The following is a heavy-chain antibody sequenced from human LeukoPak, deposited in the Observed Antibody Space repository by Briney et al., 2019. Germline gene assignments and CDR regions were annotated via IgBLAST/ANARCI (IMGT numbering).Heavy chain of an antibody. Sequence: GGSLRLSCAASGFTFSSYAISWVRQAPGKGLEWVSGISYSGDSTNYADSVKGRFTISTDNSKNMLYLQMNSLRAEDTAVYYCARGAGADTFYFDYWGQGTLVTVSS. CDR2: ISYSGDST. CDR1: GFTFSSYA. V-gene: IGHV3-23*01. D-gene: IGHD6-19*01. J-gene: IGHJ4*02. CDR3: ARGAGADTFYFDY.